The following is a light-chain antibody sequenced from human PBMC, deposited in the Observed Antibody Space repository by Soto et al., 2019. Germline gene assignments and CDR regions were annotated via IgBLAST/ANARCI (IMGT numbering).Light chain of an antibody. J-gene: IGKJ4*01. CDR2: TAS. CDR3: QQANSFPLT. CDR1: QDIGNW. V-gene: IGKV1D-12*01. Sequence: DIQVTQSPSSVSASVGDRVIITCRAGQDIGNWLSWYQHKPGKAPKLLISTASTLQSEVPSRFSGSGSGTEFTLTISSLQPEDFANYYCQQANSFPLTFGGGTKVEIK.